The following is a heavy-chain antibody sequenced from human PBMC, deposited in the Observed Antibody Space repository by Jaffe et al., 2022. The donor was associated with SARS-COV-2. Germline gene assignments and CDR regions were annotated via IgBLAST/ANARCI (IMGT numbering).Heavy chain of an antibody. J-gene: IGHJ4*02. CDR2: LSNSGDGT. V-gene: IGHV3-23*01. CDR3: AKGSDSGSFGDFDY. Sequence: EVQLLESGGGLVQPGGSLRLSCAASGFTFSSYAMAWVRQAPGTGLEWVSTLSNSGDGTYYADSVKGRFTISRDNSKNTLYLQMNSLRAEDTAVYYCAKGSDSGSFGDFDYWGQGTLVTVSS. CDR1: GFTFSSYA. D-gene: IGHD3-22*01.